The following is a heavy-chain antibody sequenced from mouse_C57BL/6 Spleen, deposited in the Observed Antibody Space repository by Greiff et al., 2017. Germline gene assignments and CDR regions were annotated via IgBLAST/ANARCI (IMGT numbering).Heavy chain of an antibody. V-gene: IGHV5-17*01. J-gene: IGHJ4*01. CDR2: ISSGSSTI. Sequence: EVKLVESGGGLVKPGGSLKLSCAASGFTFSDYGMHWVRQAPEKGLEWVSYISSGSSTIYYADTVKGRFPISRDNANNTLFLQMTSLWSEDTAMYYCARRNYYGSSPYYAMDYWGQGTSVTVSS. D-gene: IGHD1-1*01. CDR3: ARRNYYGSSPYYAMDY. CDR1: GFTFSDYG.